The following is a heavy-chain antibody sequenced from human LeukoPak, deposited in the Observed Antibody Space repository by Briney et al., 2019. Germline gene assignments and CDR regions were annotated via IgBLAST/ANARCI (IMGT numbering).Heavy chain of an antibody. J-gene: IGHJ4*02. CDR2: IYYSGST. Sequence: SETLSLTCTVSGGSISSSSYYWGWIRQPPGKGLEWIGSIYYSGSTNYNPSLKSRVTISVDTSKNQFSLKLSSVTAADTAVYYCARHVPMVRGVAGYDYWGQGTLVTVSS. CDR1: GGSISSSSYY. V-gene: IGHV4-39*01. D-gene: IGHD3-10*01. CDR3: ARHVPMVRGVAGYDY.